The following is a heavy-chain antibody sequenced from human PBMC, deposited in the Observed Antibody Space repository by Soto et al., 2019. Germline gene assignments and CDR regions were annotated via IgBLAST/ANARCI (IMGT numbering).Heavy chain of an antibody. CDR1: GYTFTRSG. V-gene: IGHV1-18*01. CDR2: ISSYNGDT. J-gene: IGHJ1*01. Sequence: ASVKVSCKASGYTFTRSGISWVRQAPGQGPEWMGWISSYNGDTNYAQTFQGRVTMTTDTSTSTAYMELRSLRSDDTAVYYCAKRRLNTITSLSDWWGQGVQVTVSS. CDR3: AKRRLNTITSLSDW. D-gene: IGHD3-16*02.